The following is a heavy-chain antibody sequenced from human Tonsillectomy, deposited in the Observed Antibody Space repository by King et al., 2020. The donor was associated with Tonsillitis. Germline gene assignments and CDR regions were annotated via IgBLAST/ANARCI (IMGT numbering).Heavy chain of an antibody. CDR3: ARAFSVTRLD. D-gene: IGHD4-17*01. J-gene: IGHJ4*02. Sequence: VQLQQWGAGLLKPSETLSLTCAVYGGSFSGYYWSWIRQPPGKGLEWIGEINHGGSTNYNPSLKSRVTILVDTSNSQYSLKLNSVTAADTAVYYCARAFSVTRLDWGRGTLVTVSS. V-gene: IGHV4-34*01. CDR1: GGSFSGYY. CDR2: INHGGST.